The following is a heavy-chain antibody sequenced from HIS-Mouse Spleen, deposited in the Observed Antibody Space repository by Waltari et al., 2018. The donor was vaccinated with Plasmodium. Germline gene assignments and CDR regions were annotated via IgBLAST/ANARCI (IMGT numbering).Heavy chain of an antibody. D-gene: IGHD1-26*01. CDR3: ARADGSYWYFDL. CDR1: GFTFSSYS. J-gene: IGHJ2*01. V-gene: IGHV3-48*01. Sequence: EVQLVESGGGLVQPGGSLRLSCAASGFTFSSYSMNWVRQAPGKGLEWGSYISSSSSTIYYADSVKGRFTISRDKAKNSLYLQMNSLRAEDTAVYYCARADGSYWYFDLWGRGTLVTVSS. CDR2: ISSSSSTI.